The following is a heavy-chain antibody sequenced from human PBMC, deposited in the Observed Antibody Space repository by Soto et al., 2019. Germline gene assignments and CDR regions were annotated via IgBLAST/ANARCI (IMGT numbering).Heavy chain of an antibody. V-gene: IGHV4-59*08. J-gene: IGHJ5*02. CDR2: IYYSGNT. Sequence: QVQLQESGPGLVKPSETLSLICTVSGGSISSYYWSWIRQSPGKGLEWIGYIYYSGNTNYNPSLKGRVTISVDTSKSQFSLKLSSVTAADTAVYYCARHLGYCGTSSCYPWFDPWGQGTLVTVSS. CDR1: GGSISSYY. D-gene: IGHD2-2*01. CDR3: ARHLGYCGTSSCYPWFDP.